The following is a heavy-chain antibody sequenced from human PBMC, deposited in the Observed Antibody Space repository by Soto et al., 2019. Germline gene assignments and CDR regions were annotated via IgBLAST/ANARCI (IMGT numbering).Heavy chain of an antibody. D-gene: IGHD2-21*01. CDR1: GFSVSSNY. V-gene: IGHV3-53*01. CDR3: ARSLPCEKYFGEYYFDS. CDR2: FYAGGST. J-gene: IGHJ4*02. Sequence: PGGSLRLSCAASGFSVSSNYMSWVRRAPGKGLEWVSVFYAGGSTYYADSVKGRFTISRDNSKNTLYLQMNSLRADDTAVYYCARSLPCEKYFGEYYFDSWGQGTLVTVSS.